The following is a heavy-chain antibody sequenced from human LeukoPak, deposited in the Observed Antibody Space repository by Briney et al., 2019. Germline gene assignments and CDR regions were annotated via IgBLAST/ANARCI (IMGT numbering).Heavy chain of an antibody. Sequence: ASVKVSCKASGYTFTGYYMHWVRQAPGQGLEWMGWINPNSGGTNYAQKFQGRVTMTRDTSISTAYMELSRLRSDDTAVYYCARVNAPQPGPWFGDLTIGPFDYWGQGTLVTVSS. V-gene: IGHV1-2*02. J-gene: IGHJ4*02. CDR3: ARVNAPQPGPWFGDLTIGPFDY. CDR1: GYTFTGYY. CDR2: INPNSGGT. D-gene: IGHD3-10*01.